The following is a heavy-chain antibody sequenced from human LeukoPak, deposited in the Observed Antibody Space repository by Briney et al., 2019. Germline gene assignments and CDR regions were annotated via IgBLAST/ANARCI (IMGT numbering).Heavy chain of an antibody. D-gene: IGHD6-13*01. Sequence: GASVKVSCKGSGYTLTELSMHWVRQAPGKGLEWMGGFDPEDGETIYAQKFQDRVTITADKSTSTAYMELSSLRSEDTAVYYCARVVGLTGYSSSWYSGYYYYMDVWGKGTTVTVSS. J-gene: IGHJ6*03. CDR2: FDPEDGET. CDR3: ARVVGLTGYSSSWYSGYYYYMDV. V-gene: IGHV1-24*01. CDR1: GYTLTELS.